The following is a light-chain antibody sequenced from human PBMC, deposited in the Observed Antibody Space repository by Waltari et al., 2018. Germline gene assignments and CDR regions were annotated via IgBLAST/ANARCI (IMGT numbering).Light chain of an antibody. CDR3: SSKRDSIRV. V-gene: IGLV2-14*01. J-gene: IGLJ3*02. Sequence: QSALTQPASVSGSPGQSVTISCTGTSSDVGVPDYVSWYQPHPGKAPKLIIYEVTNRPAWVSDRFSGSKSGNTASLTISGLQAEDEADYYCSSKRDSIRVFGGGTKLTVL. CDR2: EVT. CDR1: SSDVGVPDY.